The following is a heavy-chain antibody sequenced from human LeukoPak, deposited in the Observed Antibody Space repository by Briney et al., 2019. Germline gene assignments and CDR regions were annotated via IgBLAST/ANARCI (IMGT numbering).Heavy chain of an antibody. V-gene: IGHV5-51*01. CDR1: GYSFTSYW. CDR2: IYPGQSDT. CDR3: AFHYGSGRYYFDY. Sequence: HGESLRISCKGSGYSFTSYWIGWVRQMPGKGLEWMGIIYPGQSDTRYSPSFQGQVTISADKSISTAYLQWSSLKASDTAMYYCAFHYGSGRYYFDYWGQGTLVTVSS. D-gene: IGHD3-10*01. J-gene: IGHJ4*02.